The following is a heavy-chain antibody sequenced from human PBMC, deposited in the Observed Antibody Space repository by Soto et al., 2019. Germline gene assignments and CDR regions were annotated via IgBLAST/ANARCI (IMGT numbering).Heavy chain of an antibody. J-gene: IGHJ6*02. CDR1: GYTFTSYG. D-gene: IGHD3-10*01. V-gene: IGHV1-18*01. CDR2: ISAYNGKT. Sequence: ASVKVSCKASGYTFTSYGINWVRQAPGQGLEWMGWISAYNGKTIFAQKLQGRVTMTTDTSTSTAYMELRSLRSDDTAVYYCARNVLWFAEISENSGMDVWGQGTTVTVSS. CDR3: ARNVLWFAEISENSGMDV.